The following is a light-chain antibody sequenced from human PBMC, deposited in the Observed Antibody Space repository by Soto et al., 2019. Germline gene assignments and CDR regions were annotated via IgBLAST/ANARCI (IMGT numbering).Light chain of an antibody. CDR3: SSYTNINTGACV. CDR1: SGDIGSYNR. Sequence: QSALTQPASVSGSPGQSITISCTGTSGDIGSYNRVSWYQQHPGKAPKLIIYEVTARPSGVSNRFSGSKSGNTASLTISGLQAEDEAEYYCSSYTNINTGACVFGTGTKVTVL. J-gene: IGLJ1*01. V-gene: IGLV2-14*01. CDR2: EVT.